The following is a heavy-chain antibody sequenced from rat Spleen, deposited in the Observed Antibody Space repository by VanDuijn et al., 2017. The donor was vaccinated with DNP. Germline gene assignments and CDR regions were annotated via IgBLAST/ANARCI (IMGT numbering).Heavy chain of an antibody. CDR3: TRDPFFGALDA. D-gene: IGHD1-1*01. V-gene: IGHV5-25*01. CDR2: ISSSGDNT. J-gene: IGHJ4*01. Sequence: EVQLVESGGGLVQPGRSLKLSCAASGFTFSDYYMAWVRQVPGKGLEWVASISSSGDNTYYSDSVKGRFTVSRDNARNTLCLQMNSLRSGDTATYYCTRDPFFGALDAWGQGTSVTVSS. CDR1: GFTFSDYY.